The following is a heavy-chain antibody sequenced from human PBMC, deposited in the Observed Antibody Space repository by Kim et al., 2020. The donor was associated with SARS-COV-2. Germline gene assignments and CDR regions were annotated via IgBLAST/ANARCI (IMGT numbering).Heavy chain of an antibody. V-gene: IGHV4-34*01. D-gene: IGHD2-15*01. Sequence: SETLSLTCAVYGGSFSGYYWSWIRQPPGKGLEWVGEINHSGSTNYNPSLKSRVTISVDTSKNQFSLKLISVTAADTAVYYCARVSRGYFHVRLFGMDVWGQGTTVTVSS. J-gene: IGHJ6*02. CDR2: INHSGST. CDR3: ARVSRGYFHVRLFGMDV. CDR1: GGSFSGYY.